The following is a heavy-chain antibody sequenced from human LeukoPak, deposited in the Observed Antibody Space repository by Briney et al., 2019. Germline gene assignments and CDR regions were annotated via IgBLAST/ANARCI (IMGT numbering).Heavy chain of an antibody. CDR2: IYYSGST. CDR1: GGSISSGDYY. D-gene: IGHD4-17*01. J-gene: IGHJ4*02. CDR3: ARGEDYGDTFDY. Sequence: SQTLSLTCTVSGGSISSGDYYWSWIRQPPGKGLEWIGYIYYSGSTYYNPSLKSRVTISVDTSKNQFSLKLSFVTAADTAVYYCARGEDYGDTFDYWGQGTLVTVSS. V-gene: IGHV4-30-4*01.